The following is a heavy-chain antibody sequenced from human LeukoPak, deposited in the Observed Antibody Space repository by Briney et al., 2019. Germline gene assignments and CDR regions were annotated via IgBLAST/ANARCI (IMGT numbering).Heavy chain of an antibody. J-gene: IGHJ6*02. V-gene: IGHV4-34*01. CDR1: GGSFSGYY. CDR3: ARMRYDSSGYRRAFYYYYGMDV. D-gene: IGHD3-22*01. CDR2: INHSGST. Sequence: SETLSPTCAVYGGSFSGYYWSWIRQPPGKGLEWIGEINHSGSTNYNPSLKSRVTISVDKSKNQFSLKLSSVTAADTAVYYCARMRYDSSGYRRAFYYYYGMDVWGQGTTVTVSS.